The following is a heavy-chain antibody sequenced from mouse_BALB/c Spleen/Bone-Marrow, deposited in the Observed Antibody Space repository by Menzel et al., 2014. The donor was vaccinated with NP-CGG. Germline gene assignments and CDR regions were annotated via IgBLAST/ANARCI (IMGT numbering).Heavy chain of an antibody. D-gene: IGHD2-10*02. CDR2: IYPGDGET. J-gene: IGHJ2*01. Sequence: QVQLQQSGAELVRPGSSVKISCKASGYPFSSHWMNWVRQRPGQGLEWIGQIYPGDGETNYNGKFKGNATLTADKSSSTAYMQLISLTSEDSAVYFCARKYGDYWGQGTTLTVSS. CDR3: ARKYGDY. V-gene: IGHV1-80*01. CDR1: GYPFSSHW.